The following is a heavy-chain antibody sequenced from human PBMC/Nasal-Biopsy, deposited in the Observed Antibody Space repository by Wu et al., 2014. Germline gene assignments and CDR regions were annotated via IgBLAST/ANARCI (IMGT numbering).Heavy chain of an antibody. D-gene: IGHD3-10*01. CDR1: GYTFTSYG. J-gene: IGHJ4*02. CDR3: ARTPTYYGSGMDIDY. CDR2: ISAFNGNI. Sequence: ASGYTFTSYGISWVRXAPGQGLEWMGWISAFNGNIKFAQNLQGRVTMTIGTSTSTAYMELRSLRSDDTAVYYCARTPTYYGSGMDIDYWGQGTLVTVSS. V-gene: IGHV1-18*01.